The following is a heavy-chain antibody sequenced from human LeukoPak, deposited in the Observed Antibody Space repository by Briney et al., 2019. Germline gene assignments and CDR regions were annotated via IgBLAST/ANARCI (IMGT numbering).Heavy chain of an antibody. V-gene: IGHV4-4*07. D-gene: IGHD6-19*01. J-gene: IGHJ2*01. CDR1: GGSISSYY. Sequence: SETLSLTCTVSGGSISSYYWSWIRQPAGKGLEWIGHFYTSGTTNYNPSLKSRVTMSVDTSKNQLSLELSSVTAADTAVYYCARQYSSGWSYWYFDLWGRGTLVTVSS. CDR2: FYTSGTT. CDR3: ARQYSSGWSYWYFDL.